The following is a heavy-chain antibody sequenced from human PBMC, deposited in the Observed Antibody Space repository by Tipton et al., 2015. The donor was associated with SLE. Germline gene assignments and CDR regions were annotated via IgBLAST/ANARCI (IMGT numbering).Heavy chain of an antibody. CDR3: ARYRADQVAYHYYGMDV. J-gene: IGHJ6*02. V-gene: IGHV4-30-2*01. CDR1: GASISTGGYS. Sequence: TLSLTCAVSGASISTGGYSWSWICQPPGKGLEWFGYIYQIGSRFYNPSFTSRVTISADRSKNQFSLMVFSVTAADTAVYYCARYRADQVAYHYYGMDVWGQGTTVIVSS. D-gene: IGHD5-12*01. CDR2: IYQIGSR.